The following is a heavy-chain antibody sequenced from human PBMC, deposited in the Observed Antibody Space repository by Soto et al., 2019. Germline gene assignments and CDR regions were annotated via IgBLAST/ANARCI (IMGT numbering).Heavy chain of an antibody. V-gene: IGHV1-2*04. CDR2: INPNGGVT. CDR3: ARESGGATATLDYYYFYMDV. D-gene: IGHD5-12*01. Sequence: QVQLVQSVSEVRKPGASVTVSCRSSGDSFNDYYIHWVRQAPGQGVEWMGWINPNGGVTKYAQKFQGWVSMTRDTSIRTVYMQLSRLRSDDTAVYYCARESGGATATLDYYYFYMDVWGTGTTVTVSS. CDR1: GDSFNDYY. J-gene: IGHJ6*03.